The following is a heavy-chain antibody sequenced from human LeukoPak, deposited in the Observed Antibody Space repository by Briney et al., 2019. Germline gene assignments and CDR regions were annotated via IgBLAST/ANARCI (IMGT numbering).Heavy chain of an antibody. D-gene: IGHD2-2*01. CDR2: ISGSGGST. Sequence: GGSLRLSCAASGFTVSRNYMSWVRQAPGKGLEWVSAISGSGGSTYYADSVKGRFTISRDNSKNTLYLQMNSLRAEDTAVYYCAKVVVVPAASYYFDYWGQGTLVTVSS. CDR1: GFTVSRNY. J-gene: IGHJ4*02. V-gene: IGHV3-23*01. CDR3: AKVVVVPAASYYFDY.